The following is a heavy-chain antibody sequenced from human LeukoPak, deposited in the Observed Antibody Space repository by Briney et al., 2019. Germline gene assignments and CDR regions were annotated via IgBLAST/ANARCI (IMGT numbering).Heavy chain of an antibody. J-gene: IGHJ5*02. CDR3: ARQGVYGSGSYYWFDP. V-gene: IGHV4-4*02. CDR1: GGSISSSNW. CDR2: IYHSGST. D-gene: IGHD3-10*01. Sequence: PSETLSLTCTVSGGSISSSNWWSWVRQPPGKGLEWIGEIYHSGSTYDNPSLKSRVTISVDTSENQFSLKLSSVTAADTAVYYCARQGVYGSGSYYWFDPWGQGTLVTVSS.